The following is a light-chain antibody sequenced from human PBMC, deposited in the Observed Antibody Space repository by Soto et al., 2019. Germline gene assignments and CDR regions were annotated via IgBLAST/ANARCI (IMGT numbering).Light chain of an antibody. J-gene: IGKJ3*01. CDR3: QQYGSSPLFT. Sequence: DIVLTQSPGTLSLSPGERANLSCRASQSVSSSYLAWYQQKPGQAPRLLIYGASGRATGIPDRFSGSGSGTDFTLTISRLEPEDFAVYYCQQYGSSPLFTFGPGTKVDIK. CDR1: QSVSSSY. CDR2: GAS. V-gene: IGKV3-20*01.